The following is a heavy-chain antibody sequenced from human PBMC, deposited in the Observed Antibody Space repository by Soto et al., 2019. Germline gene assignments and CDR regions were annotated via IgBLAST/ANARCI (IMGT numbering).Heavy chain of an antibody. Sequence: PGGSLRLSCAASGFPFSSYEMNWVRQAPGKGLEWVSYISSSGSTIYYADSVKGRFTTSRDNAKNSLYLQMNSLRAEDTAVYYCARVSWFPGAFDIWGQGTMVTVSS. J-gene: IGHJ3*02. D-gene: IGHD6-13*01. CDR3: ARVSWFPGAFDI. CDR2: ISSSGSTI. CDR1: GFPFSSYE. V-gene: IGHV3-48*03.